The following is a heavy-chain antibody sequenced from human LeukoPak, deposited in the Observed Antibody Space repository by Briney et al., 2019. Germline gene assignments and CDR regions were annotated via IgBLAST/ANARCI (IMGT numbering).Heavy chain of an antibody. D-gene: IGHD2-21*02. CDR3: ARDWRVTGGY. CDR2: MNPNSGNT. J-gene: IGHJ4*02. CDR1: GYTFTSYD. V-gene: IGHV1-8*01. Sequence: ASVKVSCKASGYTFTSYDINWVQQATGQGLEWMGWMNPNSGNTGYAQKFQGRVTMTRDTSNSTAYMELSRLRSDDTAVYYCARDWRVTGGYWGQGTLVTVSS.